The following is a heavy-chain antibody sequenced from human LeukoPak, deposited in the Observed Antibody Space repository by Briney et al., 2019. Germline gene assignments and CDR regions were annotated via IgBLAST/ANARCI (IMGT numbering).Heavy chain of an antibody. CDR2: ISYDGSNK. Sequence: GGSLRLSCAASGFTFSSYGMHWVRQAPGKGLEWVAVISYDGSNKYYADSVKGRFTISRDNSKNTLYLQMNSMRAEDTAVYYCAKDGGGFELLWFGSRDYYFDYWGQGTLVTVSS. CDR1: GFTFSSYG. V-gene: IGHV3-30*18. CDR3: AKDGGGFELLWFGSRDYYFDY. J-gene: IGHJ4*02. D-gene: IGHD3-10*01.